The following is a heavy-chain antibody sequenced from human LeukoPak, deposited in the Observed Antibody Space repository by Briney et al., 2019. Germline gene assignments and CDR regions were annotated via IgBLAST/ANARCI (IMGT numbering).Heavy chain of an antibody. CDR1: GGSISSSSYY. V-gene: IGHV4-39*01. Sequence: PSETLSLTCTVSGGSISSSSYYWGWIRQPPGKGLEWIGSIYYSGSTYYNPSLKSRVTISVDTSKNQFSLKLSSVTAADTAVYYCARHAGNYDSSGPQFDYWGQGTLVTVSS. CDR3: ARHAGNYDSSGPQFDY. J-gene: IGHJ4*02. CDR2: IYYSGST. D-gene: IGHD3-22*01.